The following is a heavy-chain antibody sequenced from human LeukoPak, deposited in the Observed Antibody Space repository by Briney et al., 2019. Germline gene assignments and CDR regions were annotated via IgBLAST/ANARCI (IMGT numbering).Heavy chain of an antibody. CDR3: AKARIAAAGTGAFDV. V-gene: IGHV3-23*01. CDR2: FSATDGSA. J-gene: IGHJ3*01. CDR1: GFTVSSYG. Sequence: PGGSLRLSCAASGFTVSSYGITWVRLAPGKGLEWVSAFSATDGSAQYAESVKGRFTISRDNSKNSLYLQMNSLRDEDTAVYYCAKARIAAAGTGAFDVWGQGTMVTVSS. D-gene: IGHD6-13*01.